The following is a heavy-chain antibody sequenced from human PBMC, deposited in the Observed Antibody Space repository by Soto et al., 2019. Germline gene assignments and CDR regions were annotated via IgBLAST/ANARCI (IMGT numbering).Heavy chain of an antibody. J-gene: IGHJ4*02. CDR3: ARTGGSSTYFGY. Sequence: PSETLSLTCAVSGGSMSSGGYSWSWIRQPPGKGLEWIGYIYHSGSTYYNPSLKSRVTISVDRSKNQFSLKLSSVTAADTAVYYCARTGGSSTYFGYWGQGTLVTVSS. V-gene: IGHV4-30-2*01. CDR1: GGSMSSGGYS. CDR2: IYHSGST. D-gene: IGHD6-6*01.